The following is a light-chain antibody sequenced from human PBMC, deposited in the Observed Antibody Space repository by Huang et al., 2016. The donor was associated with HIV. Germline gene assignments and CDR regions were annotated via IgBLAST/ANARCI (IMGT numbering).Light chain of an antibody. J-gene: IGKJ5*01. Sequence: EIVMTQSPGTLSVSPGERVTLSCSANESVSSSLAWYQQVSGQAPRLLMYDASTRATGIPARFSGSGSGTNFTLTISSLQSEDFAVYYCQQYNDWPPITFGQGTRLDIK. CDR2: DAS. V-gene: IGKV3-15*01. CDR3: QQYNDWPPIT. CDR1: ESVSSS.